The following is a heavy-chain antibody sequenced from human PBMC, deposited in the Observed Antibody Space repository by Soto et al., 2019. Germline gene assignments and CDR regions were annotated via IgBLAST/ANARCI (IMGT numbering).Heavy chain of an antibody. Sequence: SGGSLRLSCAASGFTSSNYWMSWVRQAPGKGLEWVANIKQDGSEKYYVDSVKGRFTISRDNAKNSLYLQMNSLRAEDTAVYYCARYYDFWSGFPRYYFDYWGQGTLVTVSS. J-gene: IGHJ4*02. V-gene: IGHV3-7*01. CDR3: ARYYDFWSGFPRYYFDY. CDR1: GFTSSNYW. D-gene: IGHD3-3*01. CDR2: IKQDGSEK.